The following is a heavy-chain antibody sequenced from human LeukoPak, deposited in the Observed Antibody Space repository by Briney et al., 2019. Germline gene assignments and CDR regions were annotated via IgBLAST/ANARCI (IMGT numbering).Heavy chain of an antibody. CDR2: ISYDGSNK. J-gene: IGHJ4*02. CDR1: GFTFSSYG. CDR3: AKEGPAATTYYFHY. Sequence: AGGSLRLSCAASGFTFSSYGMHWVRQARGKGLEWVAVISYDGSNKYYADSVKGRFTISRDNSKNTLYLQMNSLRAEDTAVYYCAKEGPAATTYYFHYWGQGTLVTVSS. V-gene: IGHV3-30*18. D-gene: IGHD2-2*01.